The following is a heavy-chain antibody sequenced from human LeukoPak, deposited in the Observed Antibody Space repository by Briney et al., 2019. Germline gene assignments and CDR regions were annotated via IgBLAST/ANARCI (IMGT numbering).Heavy chain of an antibody. CDR1: GFTFSNYG. CDR3: ARGGWFGVDY. Sequence: ASVTVSCKSSGFTFSNYGISWVRQAPGQGLEWMGWISVPNGNTHYAQKFQGRVIMTTDITTSTAYMEMGSLRFDDTAVYYCARGGWFGVDYWGQGTLVTVSS. J-gene: IGHJ4*02. D-gene: IGHD3-10*01. CDR2: ISVPNGNT. V-gene: IGHV1-18*01.